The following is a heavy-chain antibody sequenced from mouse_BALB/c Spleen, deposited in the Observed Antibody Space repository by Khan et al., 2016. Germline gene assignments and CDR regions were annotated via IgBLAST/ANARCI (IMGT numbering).Heavy chain of an antibody. Sequence: EVQLQESGPGLVRPSQSLSLTCTVTGYSITSDYAWNWIRQFPGNRLEWMGYISFSGGTRYNPSLKSRISITRDISKNQFFLQLNSVTTEDTATYYCVSRTSYVGRYYFDYWGRGTTLTVSS. CDR2: ISFSGGT. J-gene: IGHJ2*01. D-gene: IGHD1-1*02. V-gene: IGHV3-2*02. CDR1: GYSITSDYA. CDR3: VSRTSYVGRYYFDY.